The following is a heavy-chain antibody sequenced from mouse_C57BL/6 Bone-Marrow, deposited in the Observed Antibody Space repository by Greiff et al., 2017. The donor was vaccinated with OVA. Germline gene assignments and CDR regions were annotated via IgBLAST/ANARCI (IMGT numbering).Heavy chain of an antibody. D-gene: IGHD2-1*01. J-gene: IGHJ2*01. CDR3: ARSRDYGNSFDY. Sequence: EVMLVESGPVLVKPGASVKMSCKASGYTFTDYYMNWVKQSHGKSLEWIGVINPYNGGTSYNQKFKGKATLTVDKSSSTAYMELNSLTSEDSAVYYCARSRDYGNSFDYWGQGTTLTVSS. V-gene: IGHV1-19*01. CDR1: GYTFTDYY. CDR2: INPYNGGT.